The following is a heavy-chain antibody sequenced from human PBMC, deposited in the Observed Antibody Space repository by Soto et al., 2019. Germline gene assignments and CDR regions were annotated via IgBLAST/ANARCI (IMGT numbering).Heavy chain of an antibody. CDR2: IYWDDDK. D-gene: IGHD1-20*01. Sequence: QITLKESGPTLVKPTQTLTLTCTFSGFSLSTNGVGVGWIRQPPGKALEWLVFIYWDDDKRYSPSLNSRLTITNDTSKNQVVLTMTNMDPVDTATYYCAHRVRPANHDNWNGGHFDYWGQGILVTVSS. CDR1: GFSLSTNGVG. CDR3: AHRVRPANHDNWNGGHFDY. J-gene: IGHJ4*02. V-gene: IGHV2-5*02.